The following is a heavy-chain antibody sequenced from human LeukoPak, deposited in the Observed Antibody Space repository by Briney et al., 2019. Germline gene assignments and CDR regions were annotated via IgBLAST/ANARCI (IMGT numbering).Heavy chain of an antibody. Sequence: GGSLRLSCAASGFTFSTYWMSWVRQAPGKGLEWVANINEDGSDKYYVDSVKGRFTISRDNAENSLYLQMNSLRADDTAVYYCGGITGTRRGFDIWGQGTMVTVSS. J-gene: IGHJ3*02. D-gene: IGHD1-20*01. CDR3: GGITGTRRGFDI. CDR2: INEDGSDK. V-gene: IGHV3-7*05. CDR1: GFTFSTYW.